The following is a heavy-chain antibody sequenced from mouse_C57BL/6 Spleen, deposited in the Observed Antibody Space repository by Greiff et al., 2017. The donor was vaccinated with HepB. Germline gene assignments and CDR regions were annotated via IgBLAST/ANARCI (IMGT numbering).Heavy chain of an antibody. V-gene: IGHV6-3*01. J-gene: IGHJ1*03. CDR3: TSLYYYGRGYFDV. CDR2: IRLKSDNYAT. CDR1: GFTFSNYW. D-gene: IGHD1-1*01. Sequence: EVKLVESGGGLVQPGGSMKLSCVASGFTFSNYWMNWVRQSPEKGLEWVAQIRLKSDNYATHYAESVKGRFTISRDDSKSSVYLQMNNLRAEDTGIYYCTSLYYYGRGYFDVWGTGTTVTVSS.